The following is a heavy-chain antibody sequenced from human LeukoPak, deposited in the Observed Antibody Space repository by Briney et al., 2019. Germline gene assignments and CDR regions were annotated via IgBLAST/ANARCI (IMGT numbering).Heavy chain of an antibody. J-gene: IGHJ4*02. CDR3: ARTVAMAFYEDY. V-gene: IGHV3-11*01. Sequence: GGSLRLSCAASGFTFSNYYMSWIRQAPGEGLEWVSYISSSGSTIYYADSVKGRFTISRDNAKNSLYLQMNSLRAEDTAVYYCARTVAMAFYEDYWGQGTLVTVSS. CDR2: ISSSGSTI. CDR1: GFTFSNYY. D-gene: IGHD5-24*01.